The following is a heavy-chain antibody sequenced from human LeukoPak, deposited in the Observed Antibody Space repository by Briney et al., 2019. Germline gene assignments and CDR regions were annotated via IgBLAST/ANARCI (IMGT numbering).Heavy chain of an antibody. V-gene: IGHV3-49*03. D-gene: IGHD1-26*01. CDR3: AREVGGSYYFDY. J-gene: IGHJ4*02. CDR2: IRSKAYGGTT. Sequence: GGSLRLSCTASGFTFGDYAMSWFRQAPGKGLEWVGFIRSKAYGGTTEYAASVKGRFTISRDDSKSIAYLQMNSLKTEDTALYYCAREVGGSYYFDYWGQGTLVTVSS. CDR1: GFTFGDYA.